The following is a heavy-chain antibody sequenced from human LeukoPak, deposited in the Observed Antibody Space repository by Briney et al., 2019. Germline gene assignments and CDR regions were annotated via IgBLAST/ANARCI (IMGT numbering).Heavy chain of an antibody. CDR1: GGSISSGGYY. Sequence: SETLSLTCTVSGGSISSGGYYWIWIRQHPGKGLEWIGYIYYSGSTYYDPSLKSRVTISVDTSKNQFSLKLSSVTAADTAVYYCARGGRDGYIWVWGQGTLVTVSS. V-gene: IGHV4-31*03. D-gene: IGHD5-24*01. CDR3: ARGGRDGYIWV. J-gene: IGHJ4*02. CDR2: IYYSGST.